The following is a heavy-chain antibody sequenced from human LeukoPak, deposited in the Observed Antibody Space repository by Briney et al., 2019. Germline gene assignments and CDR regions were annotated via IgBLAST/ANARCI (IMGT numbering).Heavy chain of an antibody. V-gene: IGHV4-30-4*01. CDR3: ARDLIIAAAGRGGDWFDP. Sequence: PSQTLSLTCTVSSGSISSGDYYWSWIRQPPGKGLDWIGYIYYSGSTYYNPSLKSRVTISVDTSKNQFSLKLSSVTAADTAVYYCARDLIIAAAGRGGDWFDPWGQGTLVTVSS. CDR2: IYYSGST. D-gene: IGHD6-13*01. CDR1: SGSISSGDYY. J-gene: IGHJ5*02.